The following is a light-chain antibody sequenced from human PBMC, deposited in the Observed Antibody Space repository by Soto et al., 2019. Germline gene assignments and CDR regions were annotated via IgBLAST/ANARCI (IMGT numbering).Light chain of an antibody. Sequence: QSSLTQPASVSGSPGQSITLSCTRTSSGVGNYNLVSWYQHRPGKAPKLIIYEGSQRPSGVSDRFSGSKSGNTASLTISGLRAEDEADYHCSSYAGAVVFGGGTKLTVL. CDR1: SSGVGNYNL. J-gene: IGLJ2*01. CDR3: SSYAGAVV. CDR2: EGS. V-gene: IGLV2-23*01.